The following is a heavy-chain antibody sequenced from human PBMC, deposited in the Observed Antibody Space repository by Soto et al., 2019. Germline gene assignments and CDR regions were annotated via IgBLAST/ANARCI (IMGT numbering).Heavy chain of an antibody. CDR1: GGTFSSYT. CDR2: IIPILGIA. V-gene: IGHV1-69*02. D-gene: IGHD6-13*01. Sequence: SVKVSCKASGGTFSSYTISWVRQAPGQGLEWMGRIIPILGIANYAQKFQGRVTITADKSTSTAYMELSSLRSEDTAVYYCARGAPLYRAAAVYYFDYWGQGTLVTVSS. J-gene: IGHJ4*02. CDR3: ARGAPLYRAAAVYYFDY.